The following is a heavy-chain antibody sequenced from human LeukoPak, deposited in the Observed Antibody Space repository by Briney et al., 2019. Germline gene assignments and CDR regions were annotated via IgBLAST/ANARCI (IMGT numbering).Heavy chain of an antibody. D-gene: IGHD5-24*01. Sequence: PSETLSLTCSVSGGSISSNSDYWGWIRQSPGKGLEWIGYIYYSGSTNYNPSLKSRVTISVDTSKNQFSLKLSSVTAADTAVYYCARAPNAEMATIMGSWWFDPWGQGTLVTVSS. J-gene: IGHJ5*02. V-gene: IGHV4-61*05. CDR3: ARAPNAEMATIMGSWWFDP. CDR1: GGSISSNSDY. CDR2: IYYSGST.